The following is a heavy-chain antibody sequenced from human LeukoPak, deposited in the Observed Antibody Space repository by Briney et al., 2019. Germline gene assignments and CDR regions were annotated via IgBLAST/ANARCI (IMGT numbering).Heavy chain of an antibody. Sequence: SETLSLTCAVYGGSFSGYYWSWIRQPPGKGLEWIGEINHSGSTNYNPSLKSRVTIPVDTSKNQFSLKLSSVTAADTAVYYCARVGGYCSGGSCYWGLYYYYYMDVWGKGTTVTVSS. CDR2: INHSGST. V-gene: IGHV4-34*01. J-gene: IGHJ6*03. CDR3: ARVGGYCSGGSCYWGLYYYYYMDV. CDR1: GGSFSGYY. D-gene: IGHD2-15*01.